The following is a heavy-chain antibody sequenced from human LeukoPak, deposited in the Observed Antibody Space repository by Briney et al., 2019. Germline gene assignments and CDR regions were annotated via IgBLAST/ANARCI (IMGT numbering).Heavy chain of an antibody. CDR3: ARQRRYYYDSSGYPFDY. Sequence: GESLKISCKGSGYSFNTYWIGWVRQMPGKGLEWMGIIYPGDSDTRYSPSFQGQVTISADKSISTAYLQWSSLKASDTAMYYCARQRRYYYDSSGYPFDYWGQGTLVTVSS. CDR2: IYPGDSDT. V-gene: IGHV5-51*01. CDR1: GYSFNTYW. J-gene: IGHJ4*02. D-gene: IGHD3-22*01.